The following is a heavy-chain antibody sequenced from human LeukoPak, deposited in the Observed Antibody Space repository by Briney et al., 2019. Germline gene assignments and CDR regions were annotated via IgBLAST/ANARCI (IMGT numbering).Heavy chain of an antibody. CDR2: VYDIGTT. Sequence: TSETLSLTCTVSGGSIGSHYWTWIRQTPGKGLEWIGYVYDIGTTKYNPSLKSRVPISVDTSKNQFSLRLSSVTAADTAVYYCARGGVLKSVDYWGQGTLVAVSS. D-gene: IGHD3-16*01. V-gene: IGHV4-59*11. J-gene: IGHJ4*02. CDR3: ARGGVLKSVDY. CDR1: GGSIGSHY.